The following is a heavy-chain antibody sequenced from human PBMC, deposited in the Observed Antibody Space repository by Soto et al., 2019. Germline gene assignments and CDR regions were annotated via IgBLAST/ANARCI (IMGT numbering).Heavy chain of an antibody. V-gene: IGHV1-69*12. CDR1: GGTFSSYA. CDR2: IIPIFGTA. Sequence: QVQLVQSGAEVKKPGSSVKVSCKASGGTFSSYAISWVRQAPGQGLEWMGGIIPIFGTANYAQKFQGRVTITADESTSTAYMELSSLRSEDTAVYYCARDQFEVAVAGTGTDDCWGQGTLVTVSS. D-gene: IGHD6-19*01. CDR3: ARDQFEVAVAGTGTDDC. J-gene: IGHJ4*02.